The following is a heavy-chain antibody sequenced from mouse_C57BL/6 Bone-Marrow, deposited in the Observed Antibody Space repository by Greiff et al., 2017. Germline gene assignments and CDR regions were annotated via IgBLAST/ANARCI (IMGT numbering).Heavy chain of an antibody. CDR3: ARGGYGNWDFFAY. Sequence: EVQLQQSGPELVKPGASVKISCKASGYSFTGYYMNWVKQSPEKSLEWIGEINPSTGGTTYNQKFKAKATLTVDKSSSTAYMQLKSLTSEDSAVYYCARGGYGNWDFFAYWGQGTLVTVSA. J-gene: IGHJ3*01. D-gene: IGHD2-1*01. V-gene: IGHV1-42*01. CDR1: GYSFTGYY. CDR2: INPSTGGT.